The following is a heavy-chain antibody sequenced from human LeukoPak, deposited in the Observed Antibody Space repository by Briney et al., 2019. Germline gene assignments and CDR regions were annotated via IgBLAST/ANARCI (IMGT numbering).Heavy chain of an antibody. CDR2: FDASDSYT. V-gene: IGHV5-10-1*01. CDR3: ARHVLYSYGPQWWFDP. J-gene: IGHJ5*02. D-gene: IGHD5-18*01. CDR1: GYSFTNYR. Sequence: GESLRISCKGSGYSFTNYRISWVGHLPGGGLGWMGWFDASDSYTNYSPSFQGHVTISADKSSSTAYLQWSSLKASDTAIYYCARHVLYSYGPQWWFDPWGQGTLVTVSS.